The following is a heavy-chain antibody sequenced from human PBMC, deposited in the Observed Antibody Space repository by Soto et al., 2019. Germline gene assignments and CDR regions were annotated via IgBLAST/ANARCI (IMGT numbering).Heavy chain of an antibody. Sequence: QVQLVESGGGVVQPGRSLRLSCAASGFTFSSYGMHWVRQAPGKGLEWVAVISYDGSNKYYADSVKGRFTISRDNSKNSLYLQMSSLSAEATAVYYCAKAREGGGNFPVFDYWGQGTLVTVSS. J-gene: IGHJ4*02. CDR1: GFTFSSYG. D-gene: IGHD2-21*02. CDR3: AKAREGGGNFPVFDY. V-gene: IGHV3-30*18. CDR2: ISYDGSNK.